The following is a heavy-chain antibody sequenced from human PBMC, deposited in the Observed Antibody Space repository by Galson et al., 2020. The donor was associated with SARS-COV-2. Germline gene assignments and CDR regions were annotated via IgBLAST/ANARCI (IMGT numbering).Heavy chain of an antibody. J-gene: IGHJ2*01. CDR1: GGSISNYY. V-gene: IGHV4-59*01. D-gene: IGHD3-22*01. CDR2: IYYSGST. Sequence: SETLSLTCTVSGGSISNYYWSWIRQPPGKGLEWIGNIYYSGSTNYNPSLKSRVTISVDTSNNQFSLKLSSVTAADTAVYYCARSSSSGYFWYFDLWGRGTLVTVSS. CDR3: ARSSSSGYFWYFDL.